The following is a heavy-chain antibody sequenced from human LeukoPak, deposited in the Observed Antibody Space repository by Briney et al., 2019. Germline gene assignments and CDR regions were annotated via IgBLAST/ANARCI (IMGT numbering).Heavy chain of an antibody. CDR2: IYHSGST. CDR1: GGSISRGGYS. Sequence: SETLSLTCAVSGGSISRGGYSWSWIRQPPGKGLEWIGYIYHSGSTYYNPSLKSRVTISVDRSKNQFSLKLSSVTAADTAVYYCARDHSSWGAFDIWGQGTMVTVSS. D-gene: IGHD6-13*01. J-gene: IGHJ3*02. CDR3: ARDHSSWGAFDI. V-gene: IGHV4-30-2*01.